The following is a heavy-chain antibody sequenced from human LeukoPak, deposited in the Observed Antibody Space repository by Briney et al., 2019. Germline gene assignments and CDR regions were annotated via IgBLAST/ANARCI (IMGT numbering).Heavy chain of an antibody. J-gene: IGHJ4*02. V-gene: IGHV4-59*12. CDR1: GGSISSYY. CDR2: IYYSGST. D-gene: IGHD3-22*01. CDR3: ARGPPQTYYEGNGYYYFDY. Sequence: PSETLSLTCTVSGGSISSYYWSWIRQPPGKGLEWIGYIYYSGSTNYNPSLKSRVTISTDTSNHHFSLRLSSVTAADMAVYYCARGPPQTYYEGNGYYYFDYWGQGTLVTVSS.